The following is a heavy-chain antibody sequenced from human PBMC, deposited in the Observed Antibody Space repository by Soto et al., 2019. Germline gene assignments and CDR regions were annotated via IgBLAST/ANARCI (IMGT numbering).Heavy chain of an antibody. CDR3: ARDLDIVVVVAATQAGYFDY. V-gene: IGHV3-74*01. CDR2: INSDGSST. J-gene: IGHJ4*02. Sequence: GGSLRLSCAASGFTFSSYWMHWVRQAPGKGLVWVSRINSDGSSTSYADSVKGRFTISRDNAKNTLYLQMNSLRAEDTAVYYCARDLDIVVVVAATQAGYFDYWGQGTLVTVSS. D-gene: IGHD2-15*01. CDR1: GFTFSSYW.